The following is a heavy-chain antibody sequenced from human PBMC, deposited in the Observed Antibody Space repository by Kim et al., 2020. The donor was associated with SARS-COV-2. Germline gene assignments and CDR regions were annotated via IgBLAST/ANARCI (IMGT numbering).Heavy chain of an antibody. CDR2: ISGSGGST. CDR1: GFTFSSYA. Sequence: GGSLRLSCAASGFTFSSYAMSWVRQAPGKGLEWVSAISGSGGSTYYADSVKGRFTISRDNSKNTLYLQMNSLRAEDTAVYYCAKSVDSVVAATLLWFDPWGQGTLVTVSS. V-gene: IGHV3-23*01. D-gene: IGHD2-15*01. CDR3: AKSVDSVVAATLLWFDP. J-gene: IGHJ5*02.